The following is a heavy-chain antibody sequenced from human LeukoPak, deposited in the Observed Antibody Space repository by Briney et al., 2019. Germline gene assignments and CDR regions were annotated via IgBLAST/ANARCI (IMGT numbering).Heavy chain of an antibody. D-gene: IGHD2-2*01. V-gene: IGHV1-3*01. CDR3: ARVGTVVVPAATDYYYYYMDV. CDR1: GYTFTSYA. Sequence: ASVKVSCKASGYTFTSYAMHWVRQAPGQRLEWMGWINAGNGNTKYSQKFQGRVTITRDTSASTAYMELSSLRSEDTAVYYCARVGTVVVPAATDYYYYYMDVWGKGTTVTVSS. J-gene: IGHJ6*03. CDR2: INAGNGNT.